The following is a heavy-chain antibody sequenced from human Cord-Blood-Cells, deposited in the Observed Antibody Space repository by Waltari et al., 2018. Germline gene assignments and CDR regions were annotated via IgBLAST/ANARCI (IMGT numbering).Heavy chain of an antibody. Sequence: EVQLVESGGGLVKPGGSLSLSCAASGFTFSNAWMSWVRQAPGKGLEWVGRIKSKTEGGTTDYAAPVKGRFTISRDDSKNTLYLQMNSLKTEDTAVYYCTTDRYYYGMDVWGQGTTVTVSS. J-gene: IGHJ6*02. CDR1: GFTFSNAW. CDR2: IKSKTEGGTT. V-gene: IGHV3-15*01. CDR3: TTDRYYYGMDV.